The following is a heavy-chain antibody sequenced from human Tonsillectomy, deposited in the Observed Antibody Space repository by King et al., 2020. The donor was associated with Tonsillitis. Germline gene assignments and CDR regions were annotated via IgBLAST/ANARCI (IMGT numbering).Heavy chain of an antibody. D-gene: IGHD2-15*01. V-gene: IGHV3-30*02. CDR3: AREGIEHLWHYNYFYAMDV. J-gene: IGHJ6*02. CDR1: GFIFENFN. CDR2: IRYDGDPI. Sequence: QLVQSGGTVGQPGGSLRLSCVASGFIFENFNMFWVRQAPGKGLEWVAFIRYDGDPIYYAESIKGRFTISRDNSRNTLYLQMDSLRAEDTAVYYCAREGIEHLWHYNYFYAMDVWGQGTTVTVSS.